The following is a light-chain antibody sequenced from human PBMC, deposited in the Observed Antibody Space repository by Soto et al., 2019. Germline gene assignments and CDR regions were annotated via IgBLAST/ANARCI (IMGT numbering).Light chain of an antibody. CDR3: QQYNSDWNT. V-gene: IGKV1-5*03. CDR2: KAS. Sequence: DIQMTQSPSTLSASVRDRVTITCRASQSISNSLAWYQQRPGKAPKLLIYKASSLETGVPSRFSGSGSGTEFTLTISGLQPDDFATYYCQQYNSDWNTFGQGTKVDIK. J-gene: IGKJ2*01. CDR1: QSISNS.